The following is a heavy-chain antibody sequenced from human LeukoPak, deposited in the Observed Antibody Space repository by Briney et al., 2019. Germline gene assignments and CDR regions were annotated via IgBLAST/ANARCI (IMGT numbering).Heavy chain of an antibody. D-gene: IGHD5-12*01. CDR3: AKDRYGDYEAPFHYYMDA. CDR1: GYTITSYG. J-gene: IGHJ6*03. CDR2: ISAYNGNT. V-gene: IGHV1-18*01. Sequence: ASVKVSCKASGYTITSYGISWVRQAPGQGLEWMGWISAYNGNTNYVQKLQGRVTITRDTSIDTAYMQLSRLRSDDTAVYYCAKDRYGDYEAPFHYYMDAWGRGTTVTVSS.